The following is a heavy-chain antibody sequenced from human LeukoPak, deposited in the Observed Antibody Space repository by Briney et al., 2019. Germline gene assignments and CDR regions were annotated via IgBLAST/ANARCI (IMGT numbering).Heavy chain of an antibody. J-gene: IGHJ5*02. CDR2: IIPIFGTA. D-gene: IGHD3-9*01. CDR1: GYTFTSYG. CDR3: ARDCPDILTGYATYNWFDP. V-gene: IGHV1-69*05. Sequence: GASVKVSCKASGYTFTSYGISWVRQAPGQGLEWMGGIIPIFGTANYAQKFQGRVTITTDESTSTAYMELSSLRSEDTAVYYCARDCPDILTGYATYNWFDPWGQGTLVTVSS.